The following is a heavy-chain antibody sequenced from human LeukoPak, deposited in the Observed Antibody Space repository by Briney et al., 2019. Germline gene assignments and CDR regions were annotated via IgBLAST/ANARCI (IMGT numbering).Heavy chain of an antibody. Sequence: GGSLRLSCAASGFTFSSYGMHWVRQAPGKGLEWVAIISYDGSNKYYADSVKGRFTISRDNSKNTLYLQMNSLRAEDTAVYYCAKDWGYYCSSTSCYTFDYWGQGTLVTVSS. D-gene: IGHD2-2*02. V-gene: IGHV3-30*18. J-gene: IGHJ4*02. CDR2: ISYDGSNK. CDR1: GFTFSSYG. CDR3: AKDWGYYCSSTSCYTFDY.